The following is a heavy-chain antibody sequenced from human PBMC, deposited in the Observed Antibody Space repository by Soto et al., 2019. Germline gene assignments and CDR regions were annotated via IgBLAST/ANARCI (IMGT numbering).Heavy chain of an antibody. CDR1: GFTVSSNY. CDR3: AKERRGDFWSGYPGPL. V-gene: IGHV3-53*01. D-gene: IGHD3-3*01. CDR2: IYSGGST. Sequence: GGSLRLSCAASGFTVSSNYMSWVRQAPGKGLEWVSVIYSGGSTYYADSVKGRFTISRHNSKNTLYLQVNSLRAEDTAVYYCAKERRGDFWSGYPGPLWGQGTLVTVSS. J-gene: IGHJ4*02.